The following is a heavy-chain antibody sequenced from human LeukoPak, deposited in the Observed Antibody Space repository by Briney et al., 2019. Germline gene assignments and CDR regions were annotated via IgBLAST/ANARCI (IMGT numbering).Heavy chain of an antibody. J-gene: IGHJ4*02. CDR1: GGSFSGYY. D-gene: IGHD3-10*01. V-gene: IGHV4-34*01. Sequence: PSETLSLTCAVYGGSFSGYYWSWIRQPPGKGLEWIGAINHSGSTNYNPSLKSRVTISVDTAKNQFSLKLSSVTAADTAVYYCAREGYYYGSGSYYPAHFDYWGQGTLVTVSS. CDR2: INHSGST. CDR3: AREGYYYGSGSYYPAHFDY.